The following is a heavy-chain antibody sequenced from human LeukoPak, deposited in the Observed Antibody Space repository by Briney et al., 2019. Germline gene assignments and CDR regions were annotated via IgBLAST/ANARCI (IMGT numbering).Heavy chain of an antibody. CDR3: ARVKSIVVVPAADTEAFDI. V-gene: IGHV3-74*01. Sequence: GGSLRLSCAASGFTFSSYWMHWVRQAPGKGLVWVSRINTDGSSTSYADSVKGRFTISRDNAKNTLYLQMNSLRAEDTAVYYCARVKSIVVVPAADTEAFDIWGQGTMVTVSS. CDR1: GFTFSSYW. J-gene: IGHJ3*02. D-gene: IGHD2-2*01. CDR2: INTDGSST.